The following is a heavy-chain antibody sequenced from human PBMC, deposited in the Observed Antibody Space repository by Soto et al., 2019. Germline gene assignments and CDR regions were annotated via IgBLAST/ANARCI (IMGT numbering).Heavy chain of an antibody. CDR2: ISWNSGNL. J-gene: IGHJ4*02. CDR3: AKGASTTVFAFNDY. Sequence: EVQLVESGGGLVQPGRSLRLSCAASGFTFDDYAMHWVRQGPGKGLEWVSSISWNSGNLGYADSVKGRFTIYRDNAKNSLYLKMNSLRGEDTALYYCAKGASTTVFAFNDYWGQGTLVTVSS. CDR1: GFTFDDYA. D-gene: IGHD4-17*01. V-gene: IGHV3-9*01.